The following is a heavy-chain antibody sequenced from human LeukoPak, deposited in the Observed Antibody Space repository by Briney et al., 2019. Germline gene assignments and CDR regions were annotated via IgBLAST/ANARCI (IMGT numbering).Heavy chain of an antibody. CDR2: ISYDGSNK. CDR3: AKIAAEYSSSSVDD. V-gene: IGHV3-30*18. Sequence: PGGSLKLSCAASGFTFSSYGMHWVRQAPGKGLEWVAVISYDGSNKYYADSVKGRFTISRDNSKNTLYLQMNSLRAEDTAVYYCAKIAAEYSSSSVDDWGQGTLVTVSS. CDR1: GFTFSSYG. J-gene: IGHJ4*01. D-gene: IGHD6-6*01.